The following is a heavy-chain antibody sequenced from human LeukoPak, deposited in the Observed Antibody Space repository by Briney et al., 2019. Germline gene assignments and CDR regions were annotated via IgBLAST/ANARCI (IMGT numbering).Heavy chain of an antibody. J-gene: IGHJ4*02. CDR3: AREVYDTSGYYLDS. D-gene: IGHD3-22*01. CDR1: GFTFRSYG. Sequence: GGSLRLSCAASGFTFRSYGIHWVRQAPGKGLQWVAVIWHDGSNKYHADSVKGRFTVSRDNSKNTMSLQMNSLRAEDTAVYYCAREVYDTSGYYLDSWGQGTLVTVSA. V-gene: IGHV3-33*01. CDR2: IWHDGSNK.